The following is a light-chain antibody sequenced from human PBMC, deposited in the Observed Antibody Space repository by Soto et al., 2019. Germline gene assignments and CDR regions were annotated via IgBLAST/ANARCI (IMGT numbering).Light chain of an antibody. CDR3: QQYEISPR. Sequence: DIPLNHSPSNLSGSLTNRLTITCRASQSISRWLAWYQQKPGKAPQALIYDASSLKSGVPSRFSGNGSGTEFTLTFCCLQPEDIATCYCQQYEISPRFGQGTLLEFK. CDR2: DAS. CDR1: QSISRW. V-gene: IGKV1-5*01. J-gene: IGKJ5*01.